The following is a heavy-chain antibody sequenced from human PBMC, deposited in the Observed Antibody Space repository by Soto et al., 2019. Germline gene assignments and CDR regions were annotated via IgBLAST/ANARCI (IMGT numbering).Heavy chain of an antibody. Sequence: GGSLRLSCAASGFTVSSNYMSWVRQAPGKGLEWVSVIYSGGSTYYADSVKGRFTISRDNSKNTLYLQMNSLRAEDTAVYYCARDPIVATPSGGQDDYWGQGT. CDR2: IYSGGST. D-gene: IGHD5-12*01. CDR3: ARDPIVATPSGGQDDY. J-gene: IGHJ4*02. V-gene: IGHV3-66*01. CDR1: GFTVSSNY.